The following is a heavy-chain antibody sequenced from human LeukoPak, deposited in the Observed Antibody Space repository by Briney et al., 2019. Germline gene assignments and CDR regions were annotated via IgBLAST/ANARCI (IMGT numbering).Heavy chain of an antibody. CDR3: ARATVTLYFDY. CDR2: IYHSGST. Sequence: SETLSLTCTVSGYSISSGYYWGWIRQPPGKGLEWIGSIYHSGSTNYNPSLKSRVTISVDKSKNQFSLKLSSVTAADTAVYYCARATVTLYFDYWGQGTLVTVSS. CDR1: GYSISSGYY. J-gene: IGHJ4*02. V-gene: IGHV4-38-2*02. D-gene: IGHD4-11*01.